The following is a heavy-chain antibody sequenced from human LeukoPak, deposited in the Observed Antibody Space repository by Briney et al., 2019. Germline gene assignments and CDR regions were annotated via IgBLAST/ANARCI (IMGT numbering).Heavy chain of an antibody. D-gene: IGHD6-19*01. Sequence: GRSLRLSCVASGFTFDDYAMHWVRQAPGKGLEWVSGISWNSGSRGYVDSVKGRFTVSRDNAKNSLYLQMNSLRAEDTAVYYCAKGQSWLVLDAFDIWGQGTMVTVSS. CDR1: GFTFDDYA. CDR2: ISWNSGSR. V-gene: IGHV3-9*01. J-gene: IGHJ3*02. CDR3: AKGQSWLVLDAFDI.